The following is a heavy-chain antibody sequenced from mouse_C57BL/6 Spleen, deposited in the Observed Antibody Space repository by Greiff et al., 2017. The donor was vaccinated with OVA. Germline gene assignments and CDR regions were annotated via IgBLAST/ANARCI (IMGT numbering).Heavy chain of an antibody. CDR1: GYTFTSYW. J-gene: IGHJ3*01. Sequence: VQLQQPGAELVKPGASVKMSCKASGYTFTSYWITWVKQRPGQGLEWIGDIYPGSGSTNYNEKFKSKATLTVDTSSSTAYMQLSSLTSEDSAVYYCARSLDDYAWFAYWGQGTLVTVSA. V-gene: IGHV1-55*01. CDR3: ARSLDDYAWFAY. CDR2: IYPGSGST. D-gene: IGHD2-4*01.